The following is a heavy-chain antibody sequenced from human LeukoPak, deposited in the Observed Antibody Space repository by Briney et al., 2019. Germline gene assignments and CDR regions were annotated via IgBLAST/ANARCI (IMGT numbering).Heavy chain of an antibody. Sequence: GGSLRLSCAASGFTFSSYAMSWARQAPGKGLEWVSAISGSGGSTYYADSVKGRFTISRDNSKNTLYLQMNSLRAEDTAVYYCAKDKAVAATPYYFDYWGQGTLVTVSS. CDR3: AKDKAVAATPYYFDY. V-gene: IGHV3-23*01. CDR1: GFTFSSYA. CDR2: ISGSGGST. D-gene: IGHD6-19*01. J-gene: IGHJ4*02.